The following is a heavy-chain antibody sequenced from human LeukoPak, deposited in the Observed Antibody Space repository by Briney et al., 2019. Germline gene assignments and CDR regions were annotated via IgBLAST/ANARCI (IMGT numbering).Heavy chain of an antibody. CDR2: MNPDSGNT. V-gene: IGHV1-8*01. J-gene: IGHJ4*02. CDR3: ARSTMGARITNDF. CDR1: GYSFINYD. Sequence: ASVKVSCKASGYSFINYDINWVRQATGQGLEWMGWMNPDSGNTGYAQKFQGRVTMTRDTSISTAYMELSSLNSDDTAMYYCARSTMGARITNDFWGQGTLVTVSS. D-gene: IGHD1-26*01.